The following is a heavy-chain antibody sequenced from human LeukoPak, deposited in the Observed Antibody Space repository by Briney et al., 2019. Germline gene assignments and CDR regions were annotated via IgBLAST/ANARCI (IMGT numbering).Heavy chain of an antibody. CDR3: ARDTLRNRHWGAWFDP. V-gene: IGHV1-2*02. CDR2: INPNSGGT. J-gene: IGHJ5*02. D-gene: IGHD7-27*01. Sequence: ASVKVSCKASGYTFTGYYMHWVRQAPGQGLEWMGWINPNSGGTNYAQKFQGRVTMTRDTSISTAYMELSRLRSDDTAVYYCARDTLRNRHWGAWFDPWGQGTLVTVSS. CDR1: GYTFTGYY.